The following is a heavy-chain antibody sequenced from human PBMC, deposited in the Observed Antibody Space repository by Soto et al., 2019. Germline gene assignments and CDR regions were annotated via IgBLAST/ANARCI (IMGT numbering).Heavy chain of an antibody. CDR3: WRNDGDDSTNF. D-gene: IGHD3-22*01. CDR2: IATHDGSA. CDR1: GYTFTSYG. V-gene: IGHV1-18*04. J-gene: IGHJ4*02. Sequence: QVQLVQSAPEVKRPGASVKVSCRASGYTFTSYGLNWVRRASGQGLEWMGRIATHDGSAVSAQSLQGRLILTRDSFTNTAYMELGGLTSDDTGLYYCWRNDGDDSTNFWGQGTLVTVCS.